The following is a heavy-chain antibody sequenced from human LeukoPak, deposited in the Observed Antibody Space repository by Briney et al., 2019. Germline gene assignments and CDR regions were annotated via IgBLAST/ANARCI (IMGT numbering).Heavy chain of an antibody. D-gene: IGHD3-3*01. Sequence: GGSLRLSCAASGFTFSSYWMIWVRQAPGKGLEWVANIKQDGSEKYYVDSVKGRFTISRDNAKNSLYLQMNSLRAEDTAVYYCARVVIIPTRYYYYYMDVWGKGTTVTVSS. CDR1: GFTFSSYW. J-gene: IGHJ6*03. CDR3: ARVVIIPTRYYYYYMDV. V-gene: IGHV3-7*01. CDR2: IKQDGSEK.